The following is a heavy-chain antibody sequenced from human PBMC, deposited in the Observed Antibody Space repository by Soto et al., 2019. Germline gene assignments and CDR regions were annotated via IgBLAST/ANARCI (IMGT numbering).Heavy chain of an antibody. CDR2: IYYSGST. D-gene: IGHD3-10*01. Sequence: SETLSLTCTVSGGSISNSNYYWGWIRQPPGKGLEWIGSIYYSGSTYYNPSLTSRVTISVDTSKNQFSLKVSSVTAADTAVYYCARRPYDGSGSASFDYWGQGTLVTVSS. V-gene: IGHV4-39*01. CDR1: GGSISNSNYY. CDR3: ARRPYDGSGSASFDY. J-gene: IGHJ4*02.